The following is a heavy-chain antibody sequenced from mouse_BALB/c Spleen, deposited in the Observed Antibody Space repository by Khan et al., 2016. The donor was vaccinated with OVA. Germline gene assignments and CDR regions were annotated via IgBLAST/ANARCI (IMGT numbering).Heavy chain of an antibody. Sequence: EVQLQESGPGLVKPSQSLSLTCTVTGYSITSGYAWNWIRQFPGNKLEWMGYISYSGSTSYNPSLRSRISITRDTSENQFFLQLNSVTTEDTATYYCARKNYYGYAMDYWGQGTSVTVSS. V-gene: IGHV3-2*02. CDR2: ISYSGST. CDR3: ARKNYYGYAMDY. CDR1: GYSITSGYA. D-gene: IGHD1-1*01. J-gene: IGHJ4*01.